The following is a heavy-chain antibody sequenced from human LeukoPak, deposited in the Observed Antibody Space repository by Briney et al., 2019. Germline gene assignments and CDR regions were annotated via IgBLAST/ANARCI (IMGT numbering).Heavy chain of an antibody. CDR1: GFTFSSYP. CDR3: ARDGEGQYSGNWYYCDP. CDR2: ISYDGSNK. Sequence: PGGSLRLSCAASGFTFSSYPMHWVRQAPGKGLEWVAIISYDGSNKYYADSVKGRFTISRDNSKNTVYLQMNSLRAEDTAVYYCARDGEGQYSGNWYYCDPWGQGTLVTVSS. D-gene: IGHD6-13*01. J-gene: IGHJ5*02. V-gene: IGHV3-30-3*01.